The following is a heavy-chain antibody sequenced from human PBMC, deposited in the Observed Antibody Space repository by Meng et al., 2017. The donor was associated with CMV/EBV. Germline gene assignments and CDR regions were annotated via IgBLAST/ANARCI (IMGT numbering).Heavy chain of an antibody. CDR2: IYYSGST. J-gene: IGHJ6*02. D-gene: IGHD3-3*01. V-gene: IGHV4-59*01. Sequence: PGGTLRLSCTVSGGSISSYYWSWIRQPPGKGLEWIGYIYYSGSTNYNPSLKSRVTISVDTSKNQFSLKLSSVTAADTAVYYCARGDLGYDFWSGSRPGILGYYYYGMDVWGQGTTVTVSS. CDR3: ARGDLGYDFWSGSRPGILGYYYYGMDV. CDR1: GGSISSYY.